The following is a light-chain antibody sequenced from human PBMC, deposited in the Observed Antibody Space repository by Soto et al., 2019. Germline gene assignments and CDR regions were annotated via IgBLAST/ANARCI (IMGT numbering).Light chain of an antibody. J-gene: IGKJ2*01. CDR1: QSISNNY. Sequence: DIVLTQSPGTLSLSPGEAATLSCRASQSISNNYLAWYQQQPGQAPRLVIHGASSRATDIPDRFSGSGSGTDFTLTISRLEPEDFAVYYCQQYVTSPDTFGQGTKLEI. CDR3: QQYVTSPDT. CDR2: GAS. V-gene: IGKV3-20*01.